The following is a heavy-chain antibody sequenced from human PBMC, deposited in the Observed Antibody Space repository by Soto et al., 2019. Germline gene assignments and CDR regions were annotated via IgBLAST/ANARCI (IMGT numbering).Heavy chain of an antibody. J-gene: IGHJ6*03. Sequence: PSETLSLTCTVSGGSISRYYWSWILQPPGKGLEWIGYIYYSGSTNYNPSLKSRVTISVDTSKNQFSLKLSSVTAADTAVYYCARGSSSWYNYYYYYMDVWGKGTTVTVSS. D-gene: IGHD6-13*01. CDR2: IYYSGST. V-gene: IGHV4-59*01. CDR3: ARGSSSWYNYYYYYMDV. CDR1: GGSISRYY.